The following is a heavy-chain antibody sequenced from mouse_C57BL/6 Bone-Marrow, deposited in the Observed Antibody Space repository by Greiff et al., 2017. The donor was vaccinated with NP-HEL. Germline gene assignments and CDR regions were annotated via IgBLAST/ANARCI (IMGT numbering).Heavy chain of an antibody. J-gene: IGHJ3*01. Sequence: VQLQQSGAELVKPGASVKVFCKASGYTFTSYWMHWVKQRPGQGLEWIGRIHPSDSDTNYNQKFKGKATLTVDTSSSTAYMQLSSLTSENSAVYYCAIGVYDGYDGWFAYWGQGTMVTVSA. CDR2: IHPSDSDT. CDR1: GYTFTSYW. D-gene: IGHD2-3*01. V-gene: IGHV1-74*01. CDR3: AIGVYDGYDGWFAY.